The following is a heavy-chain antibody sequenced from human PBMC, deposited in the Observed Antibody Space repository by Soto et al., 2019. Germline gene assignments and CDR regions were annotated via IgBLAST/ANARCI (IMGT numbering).Heavy chain of an antibody. CDR3: AKDSSGWDTWFDP. CDR1: GFTFSTYA. Sequence: GGSLRLSCAASGFTFSTYAMNWVRQAPGKGLEWVSGISTSGFNTFYADSVKGRFTISRDNSKKTLYLQVNSLRADDTAVYYCAKDSSGWDTWFDPWGQGTLVTVSS. CDR2: ISTSGFNT. J-gene: IGHJ5*02. D-gene: IGHD6-19*01. V-gene: IGHV3-23*01.